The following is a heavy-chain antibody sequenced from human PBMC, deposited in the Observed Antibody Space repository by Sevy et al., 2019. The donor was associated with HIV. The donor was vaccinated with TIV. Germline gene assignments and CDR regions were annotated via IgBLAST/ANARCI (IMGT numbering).Heavy chain of an antibody. V-gene: IGHV3-48*01. CDR3: ASQRGGYERLYYFDS. CDR1: GFTYS. Sequence: GGSLRLSCVASGFTYSMNWVRQAPGKGLEWVSYISDSSATIHYADSVKGHFTISRDNAKNSLYLQMNTLRAEDTAVYYCASQRGGYERLYYFDSWGQGTLVTVSS. J-gene: IGHJ4*02. D-gene: IGHD5-12*01. CDR2: ISDSSATI.